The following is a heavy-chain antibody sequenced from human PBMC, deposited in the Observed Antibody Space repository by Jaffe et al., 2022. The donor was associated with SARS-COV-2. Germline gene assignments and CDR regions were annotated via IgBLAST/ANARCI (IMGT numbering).Heavy chain of an antibody. Sequence: EVQLVESGGGLVQPGGSLRLSCAASGLTVNSNYMTWVRLAPGKGPEWVSVIYSAGGTHYADSVKGRFTISRDNSKNTVYLQMNSLRPEDTAVYHCARGNYASGNWAYYGLDVWGQGTTVTVSS. D-gene: IGHD3-10*01. CDR1: GLTVNSNY. CDR2: IYSAGGT. V-gene: IGHV3-66*02. CDR3: ARGNYASGNWAYYGLDV. J-gene: IGHJ6*02.